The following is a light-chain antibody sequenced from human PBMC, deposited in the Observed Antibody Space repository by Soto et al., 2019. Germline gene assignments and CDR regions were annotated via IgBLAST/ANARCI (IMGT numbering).Light chain of an antibody. CDR3: QQYGGSSWT. J-gene: IGKJ1*01. CDR1: QSISISY. CDR2: STS. Sequence: EIVLTQSPDTLSLSPGERATLSCRASQSISISYLAWYEQQPGQAPRLLIYSTSTRATGIPDRFSGSGSGIDFTLTISTLEPGDFAVYCCQQYGGSSWTFGPGTKVEIK. V-gene: IGKV3-20*01.